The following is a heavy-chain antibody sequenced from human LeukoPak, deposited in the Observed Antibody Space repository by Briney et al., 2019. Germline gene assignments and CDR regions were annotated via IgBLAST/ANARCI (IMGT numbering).Heavy chain of an antibody. D-gene: IGHD6-13*01. CDR2: IYYSGST. V-gene: IGHV4-39*01. CDR1: GGSISSSSYY. CDR3: ARHGLYGYSSSWYVPGLD. J-gene: IGHJ4*02. Sequence: PSETLSLTCTVSGGSISSSSYYWGWIRQPPGKGLEWIGSIYYSGSTYYNPSLKSRVTISVDTSKNQFSLKLSSVTAADTAVYYCARHGLYGYSSSWYVPGLDWGQGTLVTVSS.